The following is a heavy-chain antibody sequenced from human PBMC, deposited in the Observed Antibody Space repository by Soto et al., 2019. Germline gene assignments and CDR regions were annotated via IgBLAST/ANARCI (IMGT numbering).Heavy chain of an antibody. D-gene: IGHD4-17*01. V-gene: IGHV4-4*02. CDR3: ARTNGYSDYYFDY. CDR1: GGSIYNSNW. J-gene: IGHJ4*02. CDR2: IYHTGRT. Sequence: QVQLQESGPGLVKPSGTLSLTCAVSGGSIYNSNWWSWVRQPPGKGLEWIGEIYHTGRTNYNPSLKSRLIMSVDKSKSQCSLTLSSVTAADTAVYYCARTNGYSDYYFDYWGQGTLVTVSS.